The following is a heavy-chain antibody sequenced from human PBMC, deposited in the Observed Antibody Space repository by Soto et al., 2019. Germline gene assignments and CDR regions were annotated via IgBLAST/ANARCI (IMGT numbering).Heavy chain of an antibody. CDR1: GFTFSSYA. CDR2: ISYDGSNK. J-gene: IGHJ5*02. CDR3: ARDREVYSTPRWFDP. Sequence: QVQLVESGGGVVQPGRSLRLSCAASGFTFSSYAMHWVRQAPGKGLEWVAVISYDGSNKYYADSVKGRFTISRDNSKNTLYLQMNSLRAEDTDVYYCARDREVYSTPRWFDPWGQGTLVTVSS. V-gene: IGHV3-30-3*01. D-gene: IGHD4-4*01.